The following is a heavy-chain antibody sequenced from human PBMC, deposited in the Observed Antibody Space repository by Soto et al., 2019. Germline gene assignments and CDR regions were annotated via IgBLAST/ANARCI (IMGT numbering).Heavy chain of an antibody. CDR2: FDPEDGET. D-gene: IGHD2-21*02. CDR3: ATIGHPGGGNSFEYFQH. J-gene: IGHJ1*01. CDR1: GYTLTELS. V-gene: IGHV1-24*01. Sequence: EASVKVSCKVSGYTLTELSMHWVRQAPGKGLEWMGGFDPEDGETIYAQKFQGRVTMTEDTSTDTAYMELSSLRSEDTAVYYCATIGHPGGGNSFEYFQHWGQGTLVTVSS.